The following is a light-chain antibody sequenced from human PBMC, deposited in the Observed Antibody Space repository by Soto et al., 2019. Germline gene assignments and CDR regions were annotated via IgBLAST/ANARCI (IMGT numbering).Light chain of an antibody. CDR1: QSISRW. CDR2: KAS. CDR3: QQSYRNTRT. Sequence: DIQMTQSPSTLSASVGDRVTITCGASQSISRWFDWYQQKPGKAPKPLIYKASTLESGVPSNVSGSGAGTELTITISSMKNEDFETYDCQQSYRNTRTFGPGTQVDI. J-gene: IGKJ1*01. V-gene: IGKV1-5*03.